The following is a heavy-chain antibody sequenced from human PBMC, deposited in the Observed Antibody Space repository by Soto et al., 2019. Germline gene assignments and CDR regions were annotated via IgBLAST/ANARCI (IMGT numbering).Heavy chain of an antibody. CDR1: GGSIYRSGYY. CDR2: IDYNGVT. Sequence: PSETLSLTCTVSGGSIYRSGYYWGWIRQPPGRGLEWIGNIDYNGVTYSNPSLKGRVTISRDTSKHQFSLKLTSVTAADTALYYCGKVLVGATGHTDSDSWGPGTLVTVSS. J-gene: IGHJ4*02. CDR3: GKVLVGATGHTDSDS. V-gene: IGHV4-39*01. D-gene: IGHD2-15*01.